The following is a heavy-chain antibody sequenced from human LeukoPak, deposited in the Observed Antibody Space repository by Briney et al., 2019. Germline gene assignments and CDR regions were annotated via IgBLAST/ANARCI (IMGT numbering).Heavy chain of an antibody. V-gene: IGHV1-8*01. CDR1: GYTFSNFD. Sequence: ASVKVSCKDSGYTFSNFDISWVRQATGQGLEWMGWMNPNSGNTGYAGKFQGRIAMTRDTSINIAYMELSSLTSEDTAVYYCARNGGLADWWGQGTLVTVSS. CDR3: ARNGGLADW. CDR2: MNPNSGNT. D-gene: IGHD2-8*01. J-gene: IGHJ4*02.